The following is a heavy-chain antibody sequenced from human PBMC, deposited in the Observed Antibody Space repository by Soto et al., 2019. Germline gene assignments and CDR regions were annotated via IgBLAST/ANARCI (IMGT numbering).Heavy chain of an antibody. D-gene: IGHD3-16*02. CDR3: AKSRQGGVIAATWYYFDY. J-gene: IGHJ4*01. V-gene: IGHV4-4*02. Sequence: PSETLSLTCAVSGGSISSSNWWSWVRQPPGKGLEWIGEIYHSVSTDYNPSLKSRVTISVDKSKNQFSLKLSSVTAADTAVYYCAKSRQGGVIAATWYYFDYWGHGTMVTVYS. CDR1: GGSISSSNW. CDR2: IYHSVST.